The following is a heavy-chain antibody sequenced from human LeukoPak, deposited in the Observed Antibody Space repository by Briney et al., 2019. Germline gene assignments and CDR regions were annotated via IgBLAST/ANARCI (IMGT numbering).Heavy chain of an antibody. J-gene: IGHJ4*02. CDR1: GLTFSSYA. V-gene: IGHV3-7*05. CDR3: ASLDTSLVNDDY. Sequence: GGSLRLSCAASGLTFSSYAMSWVRQAPGKGLEWVANIKRDGSEKNYVDSVKGRFTISRDNAKNSLYLQMDSLRAEDTAVYYCASLDTSLVNDDYWGRGTLVTVSS. D-gene: IGHD5-18*01. CDR2: IKRDGSEK.